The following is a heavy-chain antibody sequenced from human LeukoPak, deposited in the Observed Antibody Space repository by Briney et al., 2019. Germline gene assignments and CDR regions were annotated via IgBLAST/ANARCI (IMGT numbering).Heavy chain of an antibody. V-gene: IGHV4-59*08. CDR1: GGSISSYY. Sequence: SETLSLTCTVSGGSISSYYWSWIRQPPGKGLEWVGYIYYSGSTNYNPSLKSRVTTSVDTSKNQLSLKLSSVTAADTAVYDCARVIGYCSSTSCFGYFDYWGQGTLVTVSS. CDR2: IYYSGST. D-gene: IGHD2-2*01. CDR3: ARVIGYCSSTSCFGYFDY. J-gene: IGHJ4*02.